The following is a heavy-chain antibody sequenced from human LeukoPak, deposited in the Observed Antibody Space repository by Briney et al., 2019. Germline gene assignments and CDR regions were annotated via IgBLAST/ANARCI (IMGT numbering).Heavy chain of an antibody. CDR1: GFTFSSYA. D-gene: IGHD3-10*01. Sequence: GRTLRLSCSASGFTFSSYAMHWVRPAPGKGLEWVAVISYDGSNKYYAASVKGRLTISRDNSKNTLYLQMNSLRAEDTAVYYCHGITMVRGVIIHWGQGTLVTVSS. V-gene: IGHV3-30*04. CDR2: ISYDGSNK. J-gene: IGHJ4*02. CDR3: HGITMVRGVIIH.